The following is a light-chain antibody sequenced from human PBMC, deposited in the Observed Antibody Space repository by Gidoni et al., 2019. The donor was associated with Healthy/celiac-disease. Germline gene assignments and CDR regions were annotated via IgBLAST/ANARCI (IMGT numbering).Light chain of an antibody. CDR3: QQYNNWPPLT. J-gene: IGKJ5*01. V-gene: IGKV3-15*01. Sequence: EIVMTQSPATLSVSPGERATLSCRASQSVNSNLAWYQQKPGQAPRLLIYGASTRATGIPARFSGSGSGTEFTLTISSLQSEDFAVYYCQQYNNWPPLTFXQXTRLEIK. CDR2: GAS. CDR1: QSVNSN.